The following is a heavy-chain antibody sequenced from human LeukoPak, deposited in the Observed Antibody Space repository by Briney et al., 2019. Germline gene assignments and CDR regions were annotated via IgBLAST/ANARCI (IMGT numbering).Heavy chain of an antibody. V-gene: IGHV4-38-2*01. D-gene: IGHD6-19*01. CDR1: GYSISSDKY. CDR2: IYHTGST. CDR3: ARSHSGWQGHINWFVP. J-gene: IGHJ5*02. Sequence: SETLSLTCEVSGYSISSDKYWGWIRQPPGKGLEWIGSIYHTGSTYYNPSLKSRVSISVDTSKNQFSLKFTSVTAADTAVYYCARSHSGWQGHINWFVPWGEETLDTVSS.